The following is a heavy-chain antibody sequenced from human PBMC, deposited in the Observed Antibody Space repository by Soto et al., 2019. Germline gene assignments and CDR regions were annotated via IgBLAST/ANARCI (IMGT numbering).Heavy chain of an antibody. V-gene: IGHV3-23*01. CDR2: ISGSGGST. Sequence: PGGSLRLSCAASGFTFSSYAMSWVRQAPGKGLEWVSVISGSGGSTYYADSVKGRFTISRDNSKNTLYLQMNSLRAEDTAVYYCAKEVSEDFWSGYWAYYYYGMDVWGQGTTVTV. CDR1: GFTFSSYA. CDR3: AKEVSEDFWSGYWAYYYYGMDV. J-gene: IGHJ6*02. D-gene: IGHD3-3*01.